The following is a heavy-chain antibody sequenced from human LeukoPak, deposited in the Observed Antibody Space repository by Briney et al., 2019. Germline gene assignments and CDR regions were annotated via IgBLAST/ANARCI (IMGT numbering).Heavy chain of an antibody. CDR1: GFTFSDYY. CDR3: AKGVVVVPAALNYFDY. CDR2: ISGSGGST. Sequence: GGSLRLSCAASGFTFSDYYMSWIRQAPGKGLEWVSAISGSGGSTYYADSVKGRFTISRDNSKNTLYLQMNSLRAEDTAVYYCAKGVVVVPAALNYFDYWGQGTLVTVSS. D-gene: IGHD2-2*01. J-gene: IGHJ4*02. V-gene: IGHV3-23*01.